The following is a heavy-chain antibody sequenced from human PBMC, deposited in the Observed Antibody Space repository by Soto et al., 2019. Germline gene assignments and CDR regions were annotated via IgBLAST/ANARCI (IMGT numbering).Heavy chain of an antibody. J-gene: IGHJ4*02. Sequence: QITLRESGPPLVKPTQTLTLTCTFSGFSVRSSGVAVGWIRQPPGKALEWLALVYWDDDKRYSPSLKNRLTITRDTSKNQVVLTITNMDPVDTATYYCAHGATSINHGYDYWGQGTLVTVSS. CDR3: AHGATSINHGYDY. V-gene: IGHV2-5*02. CDR1: GFSVRSSGVA. CDR2: VYWDDDK. D-gene: IGHD1-26*01.